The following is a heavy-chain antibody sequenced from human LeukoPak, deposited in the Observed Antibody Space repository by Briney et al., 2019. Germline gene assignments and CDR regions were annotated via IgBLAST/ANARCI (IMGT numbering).Heavy chain of an antibody. CDR2: ISWNSGSI. J-gene: IGHJ4*02. CDR3: AKGIGYYDFWSGYPHIDY. Sequence: PGGSLRLSCAASGFTFDDYAMHLVRQAAGKGLEWVSGISWNSGSIGYADSVKGRFTISRDNAKNSLYLQMNSLRAEDTALYYCAKGIGYYDFWSGYPHIDYWGQGTLVTVSS. V-gene: IGHV3-9*01. CDR1: GFTFDDYA. D-gene: IGHD3-3*01.